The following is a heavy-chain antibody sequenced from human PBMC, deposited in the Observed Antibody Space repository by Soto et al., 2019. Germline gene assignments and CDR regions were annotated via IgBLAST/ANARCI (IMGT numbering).Heavy chain of an antibody. Sequence: SETLSLTCTVSGGSISNFYWSWIRQPPGKGLEWIGYISYSGNTNYNPSLKSRVSISVDTSKNQLSLNLTSVTAADTAVYYCATDHMVLSRSYFDSWGQGTPVTVSS. V-gene: IGHV4-59*01. D-gene: IGHD2-8*01. CDR1: GGSISNFY. CDR2: ISYSGNT. CDR3: ATDHMVLSRSYFDS. J-gene: IGHJ4*02.